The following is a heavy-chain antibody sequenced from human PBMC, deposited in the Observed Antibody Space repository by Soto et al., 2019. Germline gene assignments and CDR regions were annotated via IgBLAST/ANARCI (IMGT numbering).Heavy chain of an antibody. D-gene: IGHD3-3*01. CDR2: IKQDGSEK. V-gene: IGHV3-7*01. J-gene: IGHJ6*02. Sequence: EVQLVESGGGLVQPGGSLRLSCAASGFTFSSYWMSWVRQAPGKGLEWVANIKQDGSEKYYVDSVKGRFTISRDNAKNSLYLQMNSLRAEDTAVYYCARYRYSYYDFWSGSLPYYYFGMDVWGQGTTVTVSS. CDR3: ARYRYSYYDFWSGSLPYYYFGMDV. CDR1: GFTFSSYW.